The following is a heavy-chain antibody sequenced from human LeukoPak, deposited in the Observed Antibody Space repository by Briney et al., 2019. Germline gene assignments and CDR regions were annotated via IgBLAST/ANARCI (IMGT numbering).Heavy chain of an antibody. V-gene: IGHV3-30*02. J-gene: IGHJ6*02. CDR2: IRYDGSNK. Sequence: GGSLRLSCAASGFSFSSYGMHWVRQAPGKGLEWVAFIRYDGSNKYYADSVKGRFTISRDNSKSTLYLQMNSLRAEDTAVYYCAKDLRLEDSSSWFTSLGYYYYGMDVWGQGTTVTVSS. CDR3: AKDLRLEDSSSWFTSLGYYYYGMDV. D-gene: IGHD6-13*01. CDR1: GFSFSSYG.